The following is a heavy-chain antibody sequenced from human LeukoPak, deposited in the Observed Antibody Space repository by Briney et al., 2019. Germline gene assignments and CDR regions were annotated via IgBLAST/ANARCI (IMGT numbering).Heavy chain of an antibody. CDR2: ISSSSSNI. CDR3: VRDRLVILEANYSDV. J-gene: IGHJ6*04. Sequence: GGSLRLSCAASGFPFKTYTMNWVRQAPGKGLQWVSSISSSSSNIYYVDSVKGRFTISRDNAKNLLYLQMNSVRAEDTAVYYCVRDRLVILEANYSDVWGKGTTVTLSS. D-gene: IGHD3/OR15-3a*01. V-gene: IGHV3-21*01. CDR1: GFPFKTYT.